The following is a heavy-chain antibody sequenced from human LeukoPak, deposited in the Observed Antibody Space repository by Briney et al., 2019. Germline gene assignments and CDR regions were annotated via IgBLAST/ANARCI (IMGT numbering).Heavy chain of an antibody. J-gene: IGHJ5*02. CDR2: TYSRSTWYN. Sequence: SQTLSLTCAISGDSVSSNSVTWNWIRQSPSRGLEWLGRTYSRSTWYNDYAVSVRGRITVNPDTSKNQFSLHLNSVTPEDTAVYYCARRLTQYDCFDPWGQGILVTVSS. CDR1: GDSVSSNSVT. D-gene: IGHD2-2*01. V-gene: IGHV6-1*01. CDR3: ARRLTQYDCFDP.